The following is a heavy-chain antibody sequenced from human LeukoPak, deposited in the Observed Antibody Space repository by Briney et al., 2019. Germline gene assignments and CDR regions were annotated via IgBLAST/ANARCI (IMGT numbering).Heavy chain of an antibody. CDR2: IYSGGST. CDR1: GFTVSSNY. D-gene: IGHD6-19*01. Sequence: GGSLRLYCAASGFTVSSNYMSWVRQAPGKGLEWVSVIYSGGSTYYADSVKGRFTIFRDNSKNTLYLQMNSLRAEDTAVYYCARDSDSSGWCDIWGQGTMVTVSS. J-gene: IGHJ3*02. CDR3: ARDSDSSGWCDI. V-gene: IGHV3-66*01.